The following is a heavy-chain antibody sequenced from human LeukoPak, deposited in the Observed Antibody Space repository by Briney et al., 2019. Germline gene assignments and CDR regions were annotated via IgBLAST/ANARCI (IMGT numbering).Heavy chain of an antibody. CDR2: INHSGST. Sequence: SETLSLTCAVYGGSFSGYYWSWIRQPPGKGLEWIGEINHSGSTNYNPSLKSRVTISVDTSKNQFSLKLSSVTAADTAVYYCARADRQQPGIYFDYWGQGTLVTVSP. D-gene: IGHD6-13*01. V-gene: IGHV4-34*01. CDR3: ARADRQQPGIYFDY. CDR1: GGSFSGYY. J-gene: IGHJ4*02.